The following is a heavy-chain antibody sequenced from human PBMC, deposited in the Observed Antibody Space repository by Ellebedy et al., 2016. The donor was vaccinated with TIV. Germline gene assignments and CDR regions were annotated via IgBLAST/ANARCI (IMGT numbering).Heavy chain of an antibody. CDR1: RFSVSDNY. D-gene: IGHD2-21*01. J-gene: IGHJ6*02. CDR3: ARDRRHCGNECYLYYYYGMDV. V-gene: IGHV3-66*01. CDR2: ISANGGT. Sequence: GESLKISCAASRFSVSDNYIVWVRQAPGRGLEWVSIISANGGTDFADSVKGRFTISRDNLQNTVHLQMNSLRAEDTAVYYCARDRRHCGNECYLYYYYGMDVWGQGTTVTVSS.